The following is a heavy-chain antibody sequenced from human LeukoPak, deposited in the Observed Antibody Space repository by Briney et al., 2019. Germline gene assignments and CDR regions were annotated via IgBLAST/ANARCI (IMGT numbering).Heavy chain of an antibody. Sequence: GGSLRLSCGASGFSFSSYNMNWVRQAPGKGLEWVSSISRGSTTIYYADSVKGRFTISRDNAKNSLYLQMNSLRAEDTAVYYCARDGVEYGSGGFYFDYWGQGTLVTV. CDR1: GFSFSSYN. CDR3: ARDGVEYGSGGFYFDY. V-gene: IGHV3-48*01. CDR2: ISRGSTTI. J-gene: IGHJ4*02. D-gene: IGHD3-10*01.